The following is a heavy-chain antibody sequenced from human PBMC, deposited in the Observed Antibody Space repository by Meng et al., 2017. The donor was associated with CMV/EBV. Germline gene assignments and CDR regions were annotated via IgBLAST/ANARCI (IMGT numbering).Heavy chain of an antibody. V-gene: IGHV5-51*01. J-gene: IGHJ4*02. D-gene: IGHD6-13*01. Sequence: KVSCKGSGYSFTSYWIGWVRQMPGKGLEWMGIIYPGDSDTRYSPSFQGQVTISADKSISTAYLQCSSLKASDTAMYYCARPGPRGIAAADYWGQGTLVTVSS. CDR2: IYPGDSDT. CDR3: ARPGPRGIAAADY. CDR1: GYSFTSYW.